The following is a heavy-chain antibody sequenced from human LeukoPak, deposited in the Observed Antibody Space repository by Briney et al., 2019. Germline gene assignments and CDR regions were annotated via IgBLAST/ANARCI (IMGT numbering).Heavy chain of an antibody. Sequence: PSETLSLTCTVSGGSISSYYWSWIRQPPGKGLEWIGYIYYSGSTNYNPSLKSRVTISVDTSKNQFSLKLSSVTAADTAVYYCARDPSPYDFCSGYSWGQGTLVTVSS. CDR1: GGSISSYY. D-gene: IGHD3-3*01. J-gene: IGHJ5*02. CDR3: ARDPSPYDFCSGYS. V-gene: IGHV4-59*01. CDR2: IYYSGST.